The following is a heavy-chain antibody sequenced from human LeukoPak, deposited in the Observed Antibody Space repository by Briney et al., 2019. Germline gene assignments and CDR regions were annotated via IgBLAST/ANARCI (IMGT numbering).Heavy chain of an antibody. D-gene: IGHD3-22*01. CDR3: ARDLGATMTVVVLAPGFDY. Sequence: GGSLRLSCAASGFTFSSYSMNWVRQAPGKGLEWVSSISSSSSYIYYADSVKGRFTISRDNAKNSLYLQMNSLRAEDTAVYYCARDLGATMTVVVLAPGFDYWGQGTLVTVSS. CDR1: GFTFSSYS. V-gene: IGHV3-21*01. CDR2: ISSSSSYI. J-gene: IGHJ4*02.